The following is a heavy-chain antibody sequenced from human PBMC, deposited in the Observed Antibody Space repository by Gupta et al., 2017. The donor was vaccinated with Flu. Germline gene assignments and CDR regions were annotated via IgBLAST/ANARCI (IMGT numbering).Heavy chain of an antibody. Sequence: QVQLVQSGAEVKKPGASVKVSCKASGYTFTSYDINWVRQATGQGLEWMGWMNPNSGNTGYAQKFQGRVTMTRNTSISTAYMELSSLRSEDTAVYYCARGEVLLWFGEFGILINGMDVWGQGTTVTVSS. D-gene: IGHD3-10*01. CDR2: MNPNSGNT. J-gene: IGHJ6*02. CDR1: GYTFTSYD. V-gene: IGHV1-8*01. CDR3: ARGEVLLWFGEFGILINGMDV.